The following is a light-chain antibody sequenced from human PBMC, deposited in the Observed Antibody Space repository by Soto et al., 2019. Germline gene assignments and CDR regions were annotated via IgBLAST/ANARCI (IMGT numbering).Light chain of an antibody. Sequence: QSVLTQPASVSGSPGQSITISCTGTSSDVGTYNLVSWYQQHPGKATKLMIYEVSKRPSGVSNRFAGSKSGNTASLTISGLQAEDDDDYYGCSYAGSSTWVFGGGTKLTVL. V-gene: IGLV2-23*02. CDR3: CSYAGSSTWV. CDR1: SSDVGTYNL. CDR2: EVS. J-gene: IGLJ3*02.